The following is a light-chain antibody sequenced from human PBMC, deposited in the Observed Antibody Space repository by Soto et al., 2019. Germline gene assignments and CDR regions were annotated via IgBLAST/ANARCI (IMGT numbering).Light chain of an antibody. V-gene: IGKV3-11*01. CDR3: QQRSDWLLT. J-gene: IGKJ5*01. CDR1: QSVTSY. CDR2: DVS. Sequence: LKLSPSTLSLSTGERATLSCRASQSVTSYLAWYQQKPGQAPRLLIYDVSNRASGIPARFSGSGSETDFTLTISSLEPEDFAVYYCQQRSDWLLTSCQGTLPAIK.